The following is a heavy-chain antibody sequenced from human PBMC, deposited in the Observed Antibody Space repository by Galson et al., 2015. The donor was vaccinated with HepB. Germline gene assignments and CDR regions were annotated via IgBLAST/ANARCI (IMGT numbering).Heavy chain of an antibody. J-gene: IGHJ6*02. D-gene: IGHD3/OR15-3a*01. V-gene: IGHV4-59*01. CDR2: IYYSGST. Sequence: ETLSLTCTVSGGSISSYYWSWIRQPPGKGLEWIGYIYYSGSTNYNPSLKSRVTISVDTSKNQFSPKLSSVTAADTAVYYCARADRAQGTGPTTYGMDVWGQGTTVTVSS. CDR3: ARADRAQGTGPTTYGMDV. CDR1: GGSISSYY.